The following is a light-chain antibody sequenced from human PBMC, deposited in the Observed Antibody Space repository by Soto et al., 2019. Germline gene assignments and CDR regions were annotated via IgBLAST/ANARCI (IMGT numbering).Light chain of an antibody. V-gene: IGKV3-20*01. Sequence: ENVLTQFPGTLSLSPGERATLSCRASQSVSNSYLAWYQQQRGQAPRLLIYGASSRATGIPDRFSGSGSGTDFTLTISRLEPEDFAFYYCQQYGSSPETFGQGTKVDIK. CDR2: GAS. J-gene: IGKJ1*01. CDR1: QSVSNSY. CDR3: QQYGSSPET.